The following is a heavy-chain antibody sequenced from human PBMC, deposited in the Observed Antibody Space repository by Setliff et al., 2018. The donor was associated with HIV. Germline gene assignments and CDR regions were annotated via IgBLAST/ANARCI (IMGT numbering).Heavy chain of an antibody. J-gene: IGHJ4*02. CDR2: IYHTVSS. CDR3: ARDGFWGGYIDY. V-gene: IGHV4-38-2*02. D-gene: IGHD3-3*01. Sequence: SETLSLTCDVSGFSISSRYYWGWIRQSPGKGLEWIGNIYHTVSSYYNTSHNDRATISLDTSKNQFYLKLNSVTAADTAVYYCARDGFWGGYIDYWGQGILVTVSS. CDR1: GFSISSRYY.